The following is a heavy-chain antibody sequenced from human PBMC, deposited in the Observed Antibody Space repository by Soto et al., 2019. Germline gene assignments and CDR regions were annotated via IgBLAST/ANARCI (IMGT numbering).Heavy chain of an antibody. CDR2: IDWDDDK. CDR1: GFSLSTSGMC. CDR3: ARISCSGGSCYFGFDP. J-gene: IGHJ5*02. Sequence: SGPTLVNPTQTLRLTCTFSGFSLSTSGMCVSWICQPPGKALEWLARIDWDDDKYYSTSLKTRLTISKDTSKNQVVLTMTNMDPVDTATYYCARISCSGGSCYFGFDPWGPGTLVTVSS. D-gene: IGHD2-15*01. V-gene: IGHV2-70*11.